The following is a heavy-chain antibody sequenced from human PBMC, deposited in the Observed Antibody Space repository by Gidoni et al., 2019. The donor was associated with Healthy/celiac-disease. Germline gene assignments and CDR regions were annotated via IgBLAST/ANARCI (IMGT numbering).Heavy chain of an antibody. CDR3: AKDMGYCSSTSCYYHYYYYGMDV. J-gene: IGHJ6*02. V-gene: IGHV3-30*18. Sequence: QVQMVESGGVEVQPGRSLRREGVASGFTFSRCGRRLVRQAPGEGLEWVAVISYDGSNKYYADSVKGRFTISRDNSKTSLYLQMNSLRAEDTAVYYCAKDMGYCSSTSCYYHYYYYGMDVWGQGTTVTVSS. CDR2: ISYDGSNK. D-gene: IGHD2-2*01. CDR1: GFTFSRCG.